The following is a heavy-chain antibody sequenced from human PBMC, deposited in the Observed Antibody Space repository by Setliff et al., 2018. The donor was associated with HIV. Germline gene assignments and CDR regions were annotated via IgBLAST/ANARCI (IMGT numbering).Heavy chain of an antibody. CDR2: ANGSGYRT. CDR3: AKGRYYYDSTADAFDI. V-gene: IGHV3-23*05. J-gene: IGHJ3*02. D-gene: IGHD3-22*01. Sequence: PGGSLRLSCEASESTFYAMHWVRQAPGKGPEWVATANGSGYRTTYADFVKGRFTIIRDNSQNTLFLQMDSLRAEDTAIYYCAKGRYYYDSTADAFDIWGQGTTVTVSS. CDR1: ESTFYA.